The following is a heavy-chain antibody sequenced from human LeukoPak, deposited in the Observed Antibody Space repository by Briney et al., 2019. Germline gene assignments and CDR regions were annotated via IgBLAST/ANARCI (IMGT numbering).Heavy chain of an antibody. D-gene: IGHD3-22*01. CDR2: ISSSSYI. CDR1: GFTFSSYS. Sequence: GGSLRLSCAASGFTFSSYSMNWVRQAPGKGLEWVSSISSSSYIYYADSVKGRFTISRDNAKNSLYLQMNSLRAEGTAVYYCARTHSSGYYRGFDYWGQGTLVTVSS. CDR3: ARTHSSGYYRGFDY. J-gene: IGHJ4*02. V-gene: IGHV3-21*01.